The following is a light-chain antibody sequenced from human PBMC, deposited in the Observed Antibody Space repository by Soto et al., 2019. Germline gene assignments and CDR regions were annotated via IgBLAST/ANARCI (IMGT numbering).Light chain of an antibody. V-gene: IGKV1-8*01. CDR1: QGISSY. J-gene: IGKJ1*01. CDR2: AAS. CDR3: QQYYSYPPWT. Sequence: AIRMTQSPSSFSASTVDRVTITCRASQGISSYLAWYQQKPGKAPKLLIYAASTLQSGVPSRFSGSGSGTDFTLTISCLQSEDFATYYCQQYYSYPPWTFGQGTNVDIK.